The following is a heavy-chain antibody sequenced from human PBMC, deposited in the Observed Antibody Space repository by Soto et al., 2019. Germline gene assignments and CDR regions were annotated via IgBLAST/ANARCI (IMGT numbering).Heavy chain of an antibody. V-gene: IGHV4-59*01. D-gene: IGHD2-15*01. J-gene: IGHJ6*02. CDR2: VYYNGST. CDR3: ASSPLGYCSGGSCYYYYYGMDV. CDR1: GGSINLYY. Sequence: SETLSLTCTVSGGSINLYYWSWIRQSPGKGLEWIGYVYYNGSTTYNPSLKSRVTISLDTSKNQFSLRLSSVTAADTAVYYCASSPLGYCSGGSCYYYYYGMDVWGQGTTVTVSS.